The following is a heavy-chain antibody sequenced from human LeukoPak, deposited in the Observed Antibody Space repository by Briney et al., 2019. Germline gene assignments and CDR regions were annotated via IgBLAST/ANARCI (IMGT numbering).Heavy chain of an antibody. J-gene: IGHJ4*02. D-gene: IGHD3-16*01. V-gene: IGHV3-9*03. CDR1: GFTFDDYA. Sequence: PGGSLTLSCAASGFTFDDYAMHWVRQAPAKGLEWVSGISWHSGSIGYADSVKRRFTISRDNAKNSLDLQMNSLRAEDMALYYCAKDSRRFDYVWGSKGFDYWGQGTLVSVSS. CDR2: ISWHSGSI. CDR3: AKDSRRFDYVWGSKGFDY.